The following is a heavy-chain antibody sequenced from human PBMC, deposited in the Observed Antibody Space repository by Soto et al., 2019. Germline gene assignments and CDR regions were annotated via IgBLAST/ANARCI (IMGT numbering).Heavy chain of an antibody. D-gene: IGHD5-18*01. Sequence: PSETLSLTCTVSGGSVSRGSYYWSWIRQPPGKGLEWVAYIYYSGITNYNPSLKSRVTISLDTSKNQFPLILRSVTAADTAVYYCARGGTAMVLGPVDYWGQGTLVTVSS. V-gene: IGHV4-61*01. CDR2: IYYSGIT. CDR1: GGSVSRGSYY. CDR3: ARGGTAMVLGPVDY. J-gene: IGHJ4*02.